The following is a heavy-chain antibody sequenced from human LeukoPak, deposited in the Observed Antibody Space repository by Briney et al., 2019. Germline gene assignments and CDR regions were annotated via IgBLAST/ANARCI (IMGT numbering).Heavy chain of an antibody. V-gene: IGHV1-18*01. J-gene: IGHJ5*02. CDR2: ISTSNGNT. D-gene: IGHD1-14*01. CDR1: GYTFMNYD. Sequence: ASVKASCRASGYTFMNYDITWVRQAPGQGLEWMGRISTSNGNTDYAQKFQGRVTMTTDTSTSTVFMELRSLRLDDTAVYYCARDPYHRMGPPLDLWGQGTLVTVSS. CDR3: ARDPYHRMGPPLDL.